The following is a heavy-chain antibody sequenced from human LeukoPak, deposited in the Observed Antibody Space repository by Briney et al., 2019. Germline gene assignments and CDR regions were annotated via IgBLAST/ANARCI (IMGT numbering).Heavy chain of an antibody. V-gene: IGHV3-30-3*01. J-gene: IGHJ5*02. CDR1: GFTFSSYA. CDR3: ARDSDSSGPNWLDP. Sequence: GGSLRLSCAASGFTFSSYAMHWVRQAPGKGLEWVAVISYDGSNKYYADSVKGRFTISRDNSKNTLYLQMNSLRAEDTAVYYCARDSDSSGPNWLDPWGQGTLVTVSS. CDR2: ISYDGSNK. D-gene: IGHD3-22*01.